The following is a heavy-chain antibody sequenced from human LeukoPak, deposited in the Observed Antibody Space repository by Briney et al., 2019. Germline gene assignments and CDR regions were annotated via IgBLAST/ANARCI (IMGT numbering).Heavy chain of an antibody. J-gene: IGHJ4*02. V-gene: IGHV5-51*01. CDR1: GNSFPSYW. CDR2: IYPGDSDT. Sequence: GEPLKISCKGFGNSFPSYWIGWVRQMPGKGLEWMGIIYPGDSDTRYSTSFQGQVTISADKSISTPYLQWSSLKASDTAMYYCARRSSGWTNFDSGGQGPLST. CDR3: ARRSSGWTNFDS. D-gene: IGHD6-19*01.